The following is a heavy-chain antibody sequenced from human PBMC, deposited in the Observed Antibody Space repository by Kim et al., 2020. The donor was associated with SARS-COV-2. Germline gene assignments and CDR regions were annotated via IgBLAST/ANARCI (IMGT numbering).Heavy chain of an antibody. Sequence: EKYYVDSVKGRFTISRNNAKNSMYLQMNRLRAEDTAVYYCVRENWGKVDYWGQGTLVTVSS. CDR3: VRENWGKVDY. V-gene: IGHV3-7*01. D-gene: IGHD3-16*01. CDR2: EK. J-gene: IGHJ4*02.